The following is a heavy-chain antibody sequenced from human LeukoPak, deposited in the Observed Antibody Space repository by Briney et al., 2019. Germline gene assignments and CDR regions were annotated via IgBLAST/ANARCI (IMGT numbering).Heavy chain of an antibody. J-gene: IGHJ4*02. CDR3: AKDKAPLYSGYDWDLDF. CDR1: GFTFHHYA. Sequence: PGGSLRLSCAASGFTFHHYAIHRVRQVPGKGLEWVSGISWNSAYIGYADSVKGRFTISRDNAKNSVYLQMNSLRAEDTASYYCAKDKAPLYSGYDWDLDFWGQGTMVTVSS. V-gene: IGHV3-9*01. D-gene: IGHD5-12*01. CDR2: ISWNSAYI.